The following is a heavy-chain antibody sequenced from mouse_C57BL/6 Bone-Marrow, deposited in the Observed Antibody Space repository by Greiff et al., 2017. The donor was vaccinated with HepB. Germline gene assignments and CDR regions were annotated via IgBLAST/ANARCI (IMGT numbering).Heavy chain of an antibody. CDR2: INPGSGGT. CDR3: ARSTVVAKDDFDY. J-gene: IGHJ2*01. V-gene: IGHV1-54*01. D-gene: IGHD1-1*01. CDR1: GYAFTNYL. Sequence: VQLQESGAELVRPGTSVKVSCKASGYAFTNYLIEWVKQRPGQGLEWIGVINPGSGGTNYNEKFKGKATLTADKSSSTAYMQLSSLTSEDSAVYFCARSTVVAKDDFDYWGQGTTLTVSS.